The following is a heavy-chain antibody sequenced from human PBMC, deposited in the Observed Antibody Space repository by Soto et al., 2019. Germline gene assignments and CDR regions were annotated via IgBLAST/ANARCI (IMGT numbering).Heavy chain of an antibody. CDR2: ISAYNGNT. Sequence: ASVKVSCKASGYTFTSYGISLVRQAPGQGLEWMGWISAYNGNTNYAQKLQGRVTMTTDTSTSTAYMELRSLRSDDTAVYYCARPSGGSFFNWFDPWGQGTLVTVSS. CDR1: GYTFTSYG. V-gene: IGHV1-18*01. D-gene: IGHD2-15*01. J-gene: IGHJ5*02. CDR3: ARPSGGSFFNWFDP.